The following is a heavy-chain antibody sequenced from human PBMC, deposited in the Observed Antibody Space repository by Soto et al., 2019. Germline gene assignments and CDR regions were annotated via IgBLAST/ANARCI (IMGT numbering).Heavy chain of an antibody. V-gene: IGHV3-21*01. CDR2: ISSSSSYI. Sequence: GSLRPSCAASGFTFSSYSMNWVRQAPGKGLEWVSSISSSSSYIYYADSVKGRFTISRDNAKNSLYLQMNSLRAEDTAVYYCARAYSGSYYSTHWGQGTLVTVSS. CDR1: GFTFSSYS. D-gene: IGHD1-26*01. CDR3: ARAYSGSYYSTH. J-gene: IGHJ4*02.